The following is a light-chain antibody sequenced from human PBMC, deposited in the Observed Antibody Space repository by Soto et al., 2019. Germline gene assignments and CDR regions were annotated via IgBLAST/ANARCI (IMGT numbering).Light chain of an antibody. CDR3: AVWDDGLSGWV. Sequence: QSVLTQAPSASGTPGQSVTISCSGSDSNIGSNTVNWYQQLPGMAPKLLIYANFQRSSGVPDRFSASKYGTSASLAISGLQSEDEAHYYCAVWDDGLSGWVFGGGTQLTVL. V-gene: IGLV1-44*01. CDR1: DSNIGSNT. CDR2: ANF. J-gene: IGLJ2*01.